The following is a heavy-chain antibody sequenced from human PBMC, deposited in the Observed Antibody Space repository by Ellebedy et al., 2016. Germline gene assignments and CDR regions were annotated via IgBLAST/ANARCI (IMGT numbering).Heavy chain of an antibody. V-gene: IGHV4-59*06. CDR3: ARGLGYSYGFDY. Sequence: SETLSLTXTVSGGSISSYYWSWIRQHPGKGLEWIGYIYYSGSTYYNPSLKSRVTISVDTSKNQFSLKLSSVTAADTAVYYCARGLGYSYGFDYWGQGTLVTVSS. CDR2: IYYSGST. CDR1: GGSISSYY. D-gene: IGHD5-18*01. J-gene: IGHJ4*02.